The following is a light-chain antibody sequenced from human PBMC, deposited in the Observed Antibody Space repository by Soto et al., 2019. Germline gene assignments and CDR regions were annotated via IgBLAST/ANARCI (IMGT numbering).Light chain of an antibody. CDR1: QSVSNNY. Sequence: EIVLTQSPGTLSLSPGEKXTLSCRASQSVSNNYLAWYQQKPGQAPRLLIYGASSRATGIPDRFSGSGSGTDFTLTISRLEPEDXALYXCQQYLTSPTWTFGQGTKVEI. V-gene: IGKV3-20*01. CDR2: GAS. J-gene: IGKJ1*01. CDR3: QQYLTSPTWT.